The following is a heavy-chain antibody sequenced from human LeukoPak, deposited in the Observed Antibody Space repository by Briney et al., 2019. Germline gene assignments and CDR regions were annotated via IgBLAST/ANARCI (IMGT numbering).Heavy chain of an antibody. CDR3: ALNSSPWAGMDV. Sequence: SETLSLTCTVSGGSISSYYWSWIRQPPGKGLEWIGYIYYSGSTNYNPSLKSRVTISVDTSKNQFSLKLSSVTAADTAVYYCALNSSPWAGMDVWGQGTTVTVPS. D-gene: IGHD4-23*01. CDR1: GGSISSYY. J-gene: IGHJ6*02. CDR2: IYYSGST. V-gene: IGHV4-59*08.